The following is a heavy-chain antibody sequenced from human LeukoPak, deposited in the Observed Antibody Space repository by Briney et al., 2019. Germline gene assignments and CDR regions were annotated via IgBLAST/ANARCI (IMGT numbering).Heavy chain of an antibody. CDR2: IYTDGGT. V-gene: IGHV3-53*01. CDR3: ARGMGSSRCSLDY. J-gene: IGHJ4*02. Sequence: PGGSLRLSCAASGFTVSNNYLSWVRQAPGKGVEWVSIIYTDGGTYYADSVKGRFTISRDNSKNTLYLQMNSLRADDTAVYYCARGMGSSRCSLDYWGQGTLVTVSS. CDR1: GFTVSNNY. D-gene: IGHD1-26*01.